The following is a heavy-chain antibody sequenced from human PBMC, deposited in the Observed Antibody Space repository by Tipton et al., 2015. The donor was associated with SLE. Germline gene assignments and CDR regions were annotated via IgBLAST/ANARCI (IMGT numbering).Heavy chain of an antibody. CDR1: GGSFSGYY. CDR3: ARHRLGKRWLQFEAFDI. Sequence: TLSLTCAVYGGSFSGYYWSWIRQPPGKGLEWIGEINHSGSTNYNPSLKSRVTISVDTSKNQFSLKLSSVTAADTAVYYCARHRLGKRWLQFEAFDIWGQGTMVTVSS. D-gene: IGHD5-24*01. V-gene: IGHV4-34*01. J-gene: IGHJ3*02. CDR2: INHSGST.